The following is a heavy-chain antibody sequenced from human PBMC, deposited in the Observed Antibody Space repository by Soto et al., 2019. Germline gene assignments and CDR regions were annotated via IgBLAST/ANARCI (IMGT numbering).Heavy chain of an antibody. Sequence: GGSLRLSCAASGFTFRNYAMTWARQAPGKGLEWVSSLLRSGSSAYYADSVRGRFTISSDTSANSLYLQTDNLRAEDTAIYYCAKDAISGDGIWLMDSWGQGTVVTVS. J-gene: IGHJ5*02. D-gene: IGHD4-17*01. CDR3: AKDAISGDGIWLMDS. CDR1: GFTFRNYA. V-gene: IGHV3-23*01. CDR2: LLRSGSSA.